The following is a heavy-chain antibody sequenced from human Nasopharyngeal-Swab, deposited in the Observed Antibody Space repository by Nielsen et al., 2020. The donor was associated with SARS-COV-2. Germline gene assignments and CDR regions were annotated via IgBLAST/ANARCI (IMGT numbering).Heavy chain of an antibody. D-gene: IGHD3-16*01. CDR3: ARDRGGWFDP. J-gene: IGHJ5*02. CDR2: ISSSSSYI. Sequence: GESLKISCAASGFPFSSYTMNWVRQAPGKGLEWVSSISSSSSYIYYADSVKGRFTISRDNAKNSLYLQMNSLRAEDTAVYYCARDRGGWFDPWGQGTLVTVSS. V-gene: IGHV3-21*01. CDR1: GFPFSSYT.